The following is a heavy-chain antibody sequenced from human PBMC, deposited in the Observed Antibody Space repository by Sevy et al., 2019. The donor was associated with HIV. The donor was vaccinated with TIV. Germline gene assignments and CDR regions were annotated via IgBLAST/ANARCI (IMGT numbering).Heavy chain of an antibody. D-gene: IGHD6-6*01. V-gene: IGHV4-4*07. CDR3: ARIALGSSSSYYYYYGMDV. CDR1: GDSIRSYY. J-gene: IGHJ6*02. CDR2: IYTSGST. Sequence: SETLSLTCTVSGDSIRSYYWSWIRQPAGKGLEWIGRIYTSGSTNYNPSLKSRVTMSVDTSKNQFSLKLSSVTAADTAVYSCARIALGSSSSYYYYYGMDVWGQGTTVTVSS.